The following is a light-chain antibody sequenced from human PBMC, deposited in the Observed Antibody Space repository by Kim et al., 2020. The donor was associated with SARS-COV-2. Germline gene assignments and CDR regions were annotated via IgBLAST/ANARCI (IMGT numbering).Light chain of an antibody. CDR1: TLGDKY. J-gene: IGLJ2*01. CDR3: QAWDSSTVV. V-gene: IGLV3-1*01. Sequence: SYELTQPPSVSVSPGQTASITSSGDTLGDKYAFWYQQKPGQSPVLVIYQDTKRPSGIPERFSGSNSGNTATLTISGTLPMDEADYYCQAWDSSTVVFGGGTQLTVL. CDR2: QDT.